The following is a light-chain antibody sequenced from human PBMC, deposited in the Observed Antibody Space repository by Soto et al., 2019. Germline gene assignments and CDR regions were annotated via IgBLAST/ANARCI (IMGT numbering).Light chain of an antibody. Sequence: QSVLTQPPSASGSPGQSVAISCTGTSSDVGGQNYVSWYQQHPGKAPKLIIYAVTERPSGVPDRFSGSKSGNTASLTVSGLQTEDEADYYCSSYAGNNHYVSGTGTKVTVL. V-gene: IGLV2-8*01. J-gene: IGLJ1*01. CDR1: SSDVGGQNY. CDR2: AVT. CDR3: SSYAGNNHYV.